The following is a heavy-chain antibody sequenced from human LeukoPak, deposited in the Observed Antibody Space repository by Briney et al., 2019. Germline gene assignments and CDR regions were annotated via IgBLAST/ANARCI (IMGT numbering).Heavy chain of an antibody. CDR3: ARDGPAQMVDLDY. CDR2: INPNSGGT. Sequence: GASVKVSCKASGYTFTGYFMHWVRQAPGQGLEWMGWINPNSGGTNYAQKFQGRVTMTRDTSISTAYMELSRLRPDDTAVYLCARDGPAQMVDLDYWGQATLVTVSS. J-gene: IGHJ4*02. V-gene: IGHV1-2*02. D-gene: IGHD3-10*01. CDR1: GYTFTGYF.